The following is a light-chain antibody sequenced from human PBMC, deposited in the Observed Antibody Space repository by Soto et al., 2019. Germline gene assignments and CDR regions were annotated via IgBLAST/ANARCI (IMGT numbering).Light chain of an antibody. J-gene: IGKJ1*01. CDR1: QSVSSN. CDR2: GAS. V-gene: IGKV3-15*01. CDR3: RHYNNWPPET. Sequence: EIVMTQSPATLSVSPGERATLSCRASQSVSSNLAWYQQKPGQAPRLLIYGASTRATGIPARFSGSGSGTEFTLTISSLQSEDFAIYYCRHYNNWPPETFGQGTMVDI.